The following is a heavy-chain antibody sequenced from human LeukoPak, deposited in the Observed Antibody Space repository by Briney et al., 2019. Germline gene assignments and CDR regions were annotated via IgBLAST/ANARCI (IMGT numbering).Heavy chain of an antibody. D-gene: IGHD2-15*01. CDR3: ARGRKSVVVVVAAIAPPKFSYMDV. CDR1: GYTFTGYY. CDR2: INPNSGNT. V-gene: IGHV1-8*02. Sequence: ASVKVSCKASGYTFTGYYMHWVRQAPGQGLEWMGWINPNSGNTGYAQKFQGRVTMPRNTSISTAYMDLSSMRSEDTAVYYCARGRKSVVVVVAAIAPPKFSYMDVWGKGTTVTISS. J-gene: IGHJ6*03.